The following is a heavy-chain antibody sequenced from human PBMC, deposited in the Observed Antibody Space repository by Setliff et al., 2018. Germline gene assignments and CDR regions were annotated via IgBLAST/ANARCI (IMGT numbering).Heavy chain of an antibody. J-gene: IGHJ4*02. Sequence: GGSLRLSCAASGFTFSSYRMHWVRLAPGKGLEWVAVIWDDGGNKYHADSAKGRFTISRDNSKNTLYLQMNSLRPEDTAVYYCARTCSGSGCYAGLESWGQGTPVTVSS. V-gene: IGHV3-33*08. CDR2: IWDDGGNK. CDR3: ARTCSGSGCYAGLES. CDR1: GFTFSSYR. D-gene: IGHD2-15*01.